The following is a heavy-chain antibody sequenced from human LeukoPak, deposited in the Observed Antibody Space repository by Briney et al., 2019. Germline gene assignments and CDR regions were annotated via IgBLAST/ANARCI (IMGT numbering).Heavy chain of an antibody. CDR2: IYYSGTI. V-gene: IGHV4-59*01. CDR3: ARDSKVTSLGY. D-gene: IGHD2-21*02. CDR1: GDPISGYY. J-gene: IGHJ4*02. Sequence: SETLSLICTVSGDPISGYYWSWIRQPPGKGLEWIGYIYYSGTINYNPSLKSRVIISLDTSKNQFSLKLSSVTAADTAVYYCARDSKVTSLGYWGQGTLVTVSS.